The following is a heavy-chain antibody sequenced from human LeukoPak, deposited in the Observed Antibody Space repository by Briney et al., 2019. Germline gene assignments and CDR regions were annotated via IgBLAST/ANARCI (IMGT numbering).Heavy chain of an antibody. J-gene: IGHJ6*04. CDR3: ARDVIIMVRGVITYYYYGMDV. Sequence: PGGSLRLSCAASGFTFSSYAMHWVRQAPGKGLEWVAVISYDGSNKYYADSVKGRFTISRDNSKNTLYLQMNSLRAEDTAVYYCARDVIIMVRGVITYYYYGMDVWGKGTTVTVSS. V-gene: IGHV3-30*04. CDR2: ISYDGSNK. D-gene: IGHD3-10*01. CDR1: GFTFSSYA.